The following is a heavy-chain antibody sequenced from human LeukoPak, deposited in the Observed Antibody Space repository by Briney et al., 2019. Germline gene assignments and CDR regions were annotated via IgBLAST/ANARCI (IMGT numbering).Heavy chain of an antibody. CDR3: AKASGDIRYFQH. V-gene: IGHV3-23*01. CDR1: GSTFSSYA. Sequence: GGSLRLSCAASGSTFSSYAMSWVRQAPGKGLEWVSAISGSGGSTYYADSVKGRFTISRDNSKNTLYLRMNSLRAEDTAVYYCAKASGDIRYFQHWGQGTLVTVSS. D-gene: IGHD2-15*01. CDR2: ISGSGGST. J-gene: IGHJ1*01.